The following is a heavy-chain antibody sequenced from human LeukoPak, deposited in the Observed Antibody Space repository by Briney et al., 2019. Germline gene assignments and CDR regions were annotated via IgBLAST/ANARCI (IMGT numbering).Heavy chain of an antibody. Sequence: PSETLSLTCAVYGGSFSGYYWSWIRQPPGKGLEWIGEINHSGSTNYNPSLKSRVTISVDTSKNQFSLKLSSVTAADTAVYYCARPAKYCSSTSCYRPYYYYYRDVWGKGTTVTISS. CDR2: INHSGST. J-gene: IGHJ6*03. V-gene: IGHV4-34*01. CDR1: GGSFSGYY. CDR3: ARPAKYCSSTSCYRPYYYYYRDV. D-gene: IGHD2-2*01.